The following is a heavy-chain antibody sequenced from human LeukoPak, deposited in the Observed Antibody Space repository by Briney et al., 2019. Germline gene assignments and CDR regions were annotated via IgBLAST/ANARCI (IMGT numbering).Heavy chain of an antibody. D-gene: IGHD6-13*01. Sequence: GGSLRLSCAASGFTFSDHYMIWLRQAPGKGLEAISYISHNGETKYYADSVKGRLSISRDNAKSSLYLQMNSLRVEDTAVYYCARDRHGYFDYWGQGTLVTVSS. V-gene: IGHV3-11*01. J-gene: IGHJ4*02. CDR2: ISHNGETK. CDR1: GFTFSDHY. CDR3: ARDRHGYFDY.